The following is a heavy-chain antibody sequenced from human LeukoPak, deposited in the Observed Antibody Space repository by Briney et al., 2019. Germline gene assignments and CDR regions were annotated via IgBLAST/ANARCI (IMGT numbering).Heavy chain of an antibody. CDR3: ARGYGSSWYLNWFDP. D-gene: IGHD6-13*01. CDR2: IYYSGNT. V-gene: IGHV4-39*07. CDR1: GGSISSNSYY. Sequence: PSETLSLTCTVSGGSISSNSYYWGWIRQPPGKGLEWIGTIYYSGNTYYNPSLKSQVTISVDTSKNQFSLKLTSVTAADTAVYYCARGYGSSWYLNWFDPWGEGTLVTVSS. J-gene: IGHJ5*02.